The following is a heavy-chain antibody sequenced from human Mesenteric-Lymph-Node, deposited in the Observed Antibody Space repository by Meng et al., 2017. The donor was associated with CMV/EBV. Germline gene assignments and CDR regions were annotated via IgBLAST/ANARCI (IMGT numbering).Heavy chain of an antibody. V-gene: IGHV4-30-4*08. D-gene: IGHD3-10*01. CDR2: IYYSGST. CDR3: AREGSGSWFGAATFDY. J-gene: IGHJ4*02. Sequence: QVHLPETGHGLGKPSQTLSLTCTVSGGSISSGDYYWSWIRQPPGKGLEWIGYIYYSGSTYYNPSLKSRVTISVDTSKNQFSLKLSSVTAADTAVYYCAREGSGSWFGAATFDYWGQGTLVTVSS. CDR1: GGSISSGDYY.